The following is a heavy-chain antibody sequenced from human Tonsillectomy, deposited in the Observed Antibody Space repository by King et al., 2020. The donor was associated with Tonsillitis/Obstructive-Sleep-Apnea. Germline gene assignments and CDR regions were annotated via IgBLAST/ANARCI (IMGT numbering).Heavy chain of an antibody. CDR2: INTNTGNP. CDR1: GYTFTSYA. CDR3: ARDHRSGYDY. J-gene: IGHJ4*02. Sequence: QVQLVESGSVLKKPGASVKVSCKASGYTFTSYAMNLVRQAPGQGLEWVGWINTNTGNPTYAQGFTGRFVFSLDTSVSTAYLQISSLKAEDTAVYYCARDHRSGYDYWGQGTLVTVSS. D-gene: IGHD3-22*01. V-gene: IGHV7-4-1*02.